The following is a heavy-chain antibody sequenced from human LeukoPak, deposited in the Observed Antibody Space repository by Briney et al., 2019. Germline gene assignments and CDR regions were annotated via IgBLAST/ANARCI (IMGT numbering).Heavy chain of an antibody. CDR3: ARSPSWGGYSSYYFDY. J-gene: IGHJ4*02. CDR2: MNPDSGNT. D-gene: IGHD3-3*01. CDR1: GYTFTSYD. V-gene: IGHV1-8*01. Sequence: ASVKVSCKASGYTFTSYDINWVRQATGQGLEWMGWMNPDSGNTGYAQKFQGRVTMTRNTSISTAYMELSSLRSEDTAVYYCARSPSWGGYSSYYFDYWGQGTLVTFSS.